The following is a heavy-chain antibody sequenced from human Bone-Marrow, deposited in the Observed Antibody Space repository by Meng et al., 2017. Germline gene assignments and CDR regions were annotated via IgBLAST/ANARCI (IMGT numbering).Heavy chain of an antibody. CDR1: GGSISSYY. V-gene: IGHV4-59*01. CDR2: IYYSGST. J-gene: IGHJ4*02. CDR3: ARFGGHYYDSSGYYKHY. Sequence: QVMLQESGPGLVKPSGTLAPTCTVSGGSISSYYWSWIRQPPGKGLEWIGYIYYSGSTNYNPSLKSRVTISVDTSKNQFSLKLSSVTAADTAVYYCARFGGHYYDSSGYYKHYWGQGTLVTVSS. D-gene: IGHD3-22*01.